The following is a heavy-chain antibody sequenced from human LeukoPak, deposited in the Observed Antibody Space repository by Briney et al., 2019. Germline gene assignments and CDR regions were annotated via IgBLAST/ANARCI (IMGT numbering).Heavy chain of an antibody. Sequence: PSETLPLTCTVSGGSISSYYWSWIRQPPGKGLEWIGYIYYSGSTNYNPSLKSRVTISVDTSKNQFSLKLSSVTAADTAVYYCARVGSSWLSYYYGMDVWGQGTTVTVSS. D-gene: IGHD6-13*01. V-gene: IGHV4-59*01. CDR3: ARVGSSWLSYYYGMDV. CDR2: IYYSGST. J-gene: IGHJ6*02. CDR1: GGSISSYY.